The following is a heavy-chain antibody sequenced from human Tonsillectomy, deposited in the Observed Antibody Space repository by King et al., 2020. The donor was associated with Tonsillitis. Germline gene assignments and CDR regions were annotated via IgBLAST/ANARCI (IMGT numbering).Heavy chain of an antibody. V-gene: IGHV3-66*01. CDR1: GFSVSSNY. CDR3: ARDRVAAPGALGDY. D-gene: IGHD6-13*01. J-gene: IGHJ4*02. CDR2: IYSGGST. Sequence: VQLVESGGGLVQPGGSLRLSCAASGFSVSSNYVSWVRQAPGKVLEWVSVIYSGGSTYYADSVKGRFTISRDNSKNTVYLQMNSLRAEDTAVYYCARDRVAAPGALGDYWGQGTLVTVPS.